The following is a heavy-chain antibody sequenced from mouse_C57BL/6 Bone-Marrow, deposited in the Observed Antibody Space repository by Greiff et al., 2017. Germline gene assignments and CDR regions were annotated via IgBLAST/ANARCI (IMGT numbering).Heavy chain of an antibody. CDR1: GFNIKDDY. J-gene: IGHJ2*01. V-gene: IGHV14-4*01. CDR2: IEPENGDT. Sequence: EVQLQQSGAELVRPGASVKLSCTASGFNIKDDYMHWVKQRPEQGLEWIGWIEPENGDTEYASKFQGKATITADTSSNTAYLQLSSLTSEDTAVYYCTNYYGSSDYWGQGTTLTVSS. CDR3: TNYYGSSDY. D-gene: IGHD1-1*01.